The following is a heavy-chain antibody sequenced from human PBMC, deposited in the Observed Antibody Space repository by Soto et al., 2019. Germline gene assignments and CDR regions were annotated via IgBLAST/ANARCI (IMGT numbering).Heavy chain of an antibody. D-gene: IGHD1-26*01. CDR2: VWYDGSNK. CDR1: GFTFRSHG. J-gene: IGHJ6*03. Sequence: QVQLVESGGGVVQPGRSLRLSCAASGFTFRSHGMHWVRQAPSKGLEWVAVVWYDGSNKYYADSVKGRFTISRDNSMNTLYLQKNPPRADDTAVYYCAGDREVEDRDFYYYMDGWGKGTTVTVS. CDR3: AGDREVEDRDFYYYMDG. V-gene: IGHV3-33*01.